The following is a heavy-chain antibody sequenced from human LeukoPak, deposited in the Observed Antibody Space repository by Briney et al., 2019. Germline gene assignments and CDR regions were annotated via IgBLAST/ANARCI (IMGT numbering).Heavy chain of an antibody. J-gene: IGHJ4*02. Sequence: GGSLRLSCAASGFTFRNYGMHWVRQAPGKGLEWVALIWYDGSNKYYADSVKGRFTISRDNSKNMLYLQTNSLRTEDTAVYYCATLRSDSSGWYYFDYWGQGTLVTVSS. CDR3: ATLRSDSSGWYYFDY. CDR2: IWYDGSNK. CDR1: GFTFRNYG. D-gene: IGHD6-19*01. V-gene: IGHV3-30*02.